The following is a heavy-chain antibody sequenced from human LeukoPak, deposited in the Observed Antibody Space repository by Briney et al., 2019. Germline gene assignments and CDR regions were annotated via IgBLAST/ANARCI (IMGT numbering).Heavy chain of an antibody. CDR3: ARERIVGATSGDY. CDR1: GFTFSSYW. V-gene: IGHV3-21*01. J-gene: IGHJ4*02. D-gene: IGHD1-26*01. CDR2: ISSSSSYI. Sequence: GGSLRLSCAASGFTFSSYWMHWVRQAPGKGLEWVSSISSSSSYIYYADSVKGRFTISRDNAKNSLYLQMNSLRAEDTAVYYCARERIVGATSGDYWGQGTLVTVSS.